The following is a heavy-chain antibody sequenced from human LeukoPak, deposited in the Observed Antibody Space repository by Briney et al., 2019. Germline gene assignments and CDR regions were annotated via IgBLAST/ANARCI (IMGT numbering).Heavy chain of an antibody. CDR3: AREVGYDSLVHRLIDY. CDR2: INHSGST. J-gene: IGHJ4*02. D-gene: IGHD3-16*01. Sequence: SETLSLTCAVYGGSFSGYYWSWIRQPPGKGLEWIGEINHSGSTNYNPSLKSRVTISVDTSKNQFSLKLSSVTAADTAVYYCAREVGYDSLVHRLIDYWGQGTLVTVSS. V-gene: IGHV4-34*01. CDR1: GGSFSGYY.